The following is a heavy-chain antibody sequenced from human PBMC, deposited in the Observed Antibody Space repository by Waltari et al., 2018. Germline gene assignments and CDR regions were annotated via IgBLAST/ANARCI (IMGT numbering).Heavy chain of an antibody. V-gene: IGHV4-59*01. D-gene: IGHD3-10*01. CDR2: IYYSGST. J-gene: IGHJ4*02. CDR1: GGSISSYY. Sequence: QVQLQESGPGLVKPSETLSLTCTVSGGSISSYYWSWIRQPPGKGLEWIGYIYYSGSTNYNPSLKRRVTISVDTSKNQFSLTLSSVTAADTAVYYCARVRIRRMGSEIDYWGQGTLVTVSS. CDR3: ARVRIRRMGSEIDY.